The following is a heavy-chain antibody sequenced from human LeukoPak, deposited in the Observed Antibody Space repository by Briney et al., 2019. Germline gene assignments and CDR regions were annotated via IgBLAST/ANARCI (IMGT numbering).Heavy chain of an antibody. J-gene: IGHJ4*02. V-gene: IGHV4-38-2*02. CDR2: IYYSGYT. CDR1: GYSISSGYY. D-gene: IGHD4-23*01. Sequence: PSETLSLTCTVSGYSISSGYYWGWIRQPPGKGLEWIGSIYYSGYTYYNPSLKSRVTISVDTSKNQFSLKLSSVTAADTAVYYCARGPNYGGNSEYYFDYWGQGALVTVSS. CDR3: ARGPNYGGNSEYYFDY.